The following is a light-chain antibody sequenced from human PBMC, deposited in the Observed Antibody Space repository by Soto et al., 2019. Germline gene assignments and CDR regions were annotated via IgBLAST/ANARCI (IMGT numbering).Light chain of an antibody. Sequence: EIVMTQSPATLSVSPGERATLSCRASQSVSSNLAWYQQKPGQAPRLLIYGASTRATGIPARFSGSGSGTEFTVTISSLQSEDFAIYYCQQYDIWPPYTFGQGTKVDIK. CDR2: GAS. J-gene: IGKJ2*01. CDR1: QSVSSN. V-gene: IGKV3-15*01. CDR3: QQYDIWPPYT.